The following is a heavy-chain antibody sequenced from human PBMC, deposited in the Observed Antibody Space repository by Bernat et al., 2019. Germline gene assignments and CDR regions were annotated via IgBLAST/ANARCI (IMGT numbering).Heavy chain of an antibody. Sequence: QVQLVESGGGVVQPGRSLRLSCAASGFTFSSYGMHWVRQAPGKGLEGVAVISYDGSNKYYADSVKGRFTISRDNSKNTLYLQMNSLRAEDTAVYYCATVAGYFDYWGQGTLVTVSS. CDR2: ISYDGSNK. V-gene: IGHV3-30*03. CDR3: ATVAGYFDY. CDR1: GFTFSSYG. D-gene: IGHD6-19*01. J-gene: IGHJ4*02.